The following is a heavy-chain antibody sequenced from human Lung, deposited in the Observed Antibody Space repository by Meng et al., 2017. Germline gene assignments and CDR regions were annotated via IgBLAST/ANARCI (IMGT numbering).Heavy chain of an antibody. J-gene: IGHJ4*02. V-gene: IGHV1-2*06. CDR2: INPKSGDT. D-gene: IGHD6-13*01. CDR1: GYTFPDYW. CDR3: ARDEDISAAGKLFGDY. Sequence: SRAKVKRPGASVKVSRKATGYTFPDYWLPGVRRAPGQGLEWMGRINPKSGDTHYAQRFQGRVTMTGDTSISTAYMELSGLRSDDTAMYYCARDEDISAAGKLFGDYWGQGTLVTVSS.